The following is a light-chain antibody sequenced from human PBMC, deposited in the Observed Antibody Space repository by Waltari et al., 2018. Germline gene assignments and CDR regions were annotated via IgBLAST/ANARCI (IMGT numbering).Light chain of an antibody. Sequence: QSALTQPASVSGSPGQSITISCTGTSRHVGGYNYVAWYQQHPDKAPKLMIYDVSNRPSGVSNRFSGSKSGNTASLTISGLQAEDEADYYCSSYTSSSTPRVFGGGTKLTVL. CDR1: SRHVGGYNY. V-gene: IGLV2-14*01. CDR2: DVS. J-gene: IGLJ2*01. CDR3: SSYTSSSTPRV.